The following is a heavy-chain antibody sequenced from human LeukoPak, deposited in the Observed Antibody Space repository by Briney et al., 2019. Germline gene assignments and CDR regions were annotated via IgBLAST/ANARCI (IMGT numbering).Heavy chain of an antibody. CDR2: INPNSGGT. D-gene: IGHD3-10*01. V-gene: IGHV1-2*06. J-gene: IGHJ2*01. Sequence: ASVKVSCKASRYTFTGYYIHWVRQAPGQELEWMGRINPNSGGTSYAQKFQGRVTMTRDTSISTAYMELSRLTSDDTAVYYCARGRGNWYFDLWGRGTLVTVSS. CDR3: ARGRGNWYFDL. CDR1: RYTFTGYY.